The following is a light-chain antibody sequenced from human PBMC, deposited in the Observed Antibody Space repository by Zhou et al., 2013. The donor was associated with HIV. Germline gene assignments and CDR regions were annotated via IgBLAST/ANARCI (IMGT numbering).Light chain of an antibody. V-gene: IGKV1-39*01. CDR2: GAA. J-gene: IGKJ2*03. CDR1: DDIKNS. Sequence: DIQLTQSPSYLSASVGDRVTITCRASDDIKNSLNWYQQRPGGAPKLLVFGAATLQSGVSSKFSGRGSGTEFTLTISSLQPEDFATYYCQQSYSTPRSFGQGTKLEIK. CDR3: QQSYSTPRS.